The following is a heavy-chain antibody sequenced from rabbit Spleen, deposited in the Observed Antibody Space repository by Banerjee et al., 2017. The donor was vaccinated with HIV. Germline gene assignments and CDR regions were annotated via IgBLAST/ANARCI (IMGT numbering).Heavy chain of an antibody. V-gene: IGHV1S45*01. CDR2: IDTGSSGFT. J-gene: IGHJ6*01. D-gene: IGHD1-1*01. Sequence: QEQLVESGGDLVQPGASLTLTCTASGFDFSAYTFMCWVRQAPGKGLEWIACIDTGSSGFTYFASWAKGRFTISKTSSTTVTLQMTSLTAADTATYFCARDTSSSFSSYGMDLWGQGTLVPS. CDR1: GFDFSAYTF. CDR3: ARDTSSSFSSYGMDL.